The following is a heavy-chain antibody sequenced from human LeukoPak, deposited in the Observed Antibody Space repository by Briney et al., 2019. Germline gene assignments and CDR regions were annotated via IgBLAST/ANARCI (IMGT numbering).Heavy chain of an antibody. Sequence: ASVKVSCKASGYTFTAYYMHWMRQAPGQGLEWMGWIDPNGGGTNYAQQFQGRVTMTRDTSISTAYMELSSLTSDDTAVYYCARPLSPYQFYFHTWGQGTLLTVSS. V-gene: IGHV1-2*02. CDR1: GYTFTAYY. CDR3: ARPLSPYQFYFHT. J-gene: IGHJ4*02. D-gene: IGHD3-16*02. CDR2: IDPNGGGT.